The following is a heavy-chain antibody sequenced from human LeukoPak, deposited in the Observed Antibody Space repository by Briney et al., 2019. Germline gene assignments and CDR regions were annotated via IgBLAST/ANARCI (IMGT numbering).Heavy chain of an antibody. CDR3: ASGHDFWSPFDY. CDR2: ISYDGNNK. D-gene: IGHD3-3*01. J-gene: IGHJ4*02. V-gene: IGHV3-30-3*01. Sequence: GGSLRLSCAASGFTFSGFAIHWVRQPPGKGLEWMAVISYDGNNKYYADSTKGRFTISRDSSKSTVYLQMNSLRAEDTAVYYCASGHDFWSPFDYWGQGTLVTVPS. CDR1: GFTFSGFA.